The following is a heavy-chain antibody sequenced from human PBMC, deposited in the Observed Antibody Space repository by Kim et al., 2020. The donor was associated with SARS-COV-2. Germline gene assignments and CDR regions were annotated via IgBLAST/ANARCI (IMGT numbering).Heavy chain of an antibody. D-gene: IGHD3-10*01. V-gene: IGHV3-23*01. Sequence: TQHADSVKGRFTNSRDNSKNTLYLQMNSLRAEDTAVYYCATMVRANDAFDIWGQGTMVTVSS. CDR3: ATMVRANDAFDI. CDR2: T. J-gene: IGHJ3*02.